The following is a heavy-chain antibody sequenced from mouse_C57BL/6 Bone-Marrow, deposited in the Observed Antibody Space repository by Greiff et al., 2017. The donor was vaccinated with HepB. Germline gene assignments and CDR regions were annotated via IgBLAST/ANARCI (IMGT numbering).Heavy chain of an antibody. CDR3: AREDYSNLDWFAY. V-gene: IGHV5-4*01. Sequence: EVKLMESGGGLVKPGGSLKLSCAASGFTFSSYAMSWVRQTPEKRLEWVATISDGGSYTYYPDNVKGRFTISRDNAKNNRYLQMSHLKSEDTAMYYCAREDYSNLDWFAYWGQGTLVTVSA. J-gene: IGHJ3*01. CDR1: GFTFSSYA. CDR2: ISDGGSYT. D-gene: IGHD2-5*01.